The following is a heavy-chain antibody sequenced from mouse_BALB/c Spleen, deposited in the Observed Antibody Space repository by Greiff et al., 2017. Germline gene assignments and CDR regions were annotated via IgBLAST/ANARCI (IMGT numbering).Heavy chain of an antibody. CDR1: GFTFSSFG. D-gene: IGHD2-10*02. V-gene: IGHV5-17*02. J-gene: IGHJ3*01. CDR3: ARKYGNYDWFAY. CDR2: ISSGSSTI. Sequence: EVQLVESGGGLVQPGGSRKLSCAASGFTFSSFGMHWVRQAPEKGLEWVAYISSGSSTIYYADTVKGRFTISRDNPKNTLFLQMTSLRSEDTAMYYCARKYGNYDWFAYWGQGTLVTVSA.